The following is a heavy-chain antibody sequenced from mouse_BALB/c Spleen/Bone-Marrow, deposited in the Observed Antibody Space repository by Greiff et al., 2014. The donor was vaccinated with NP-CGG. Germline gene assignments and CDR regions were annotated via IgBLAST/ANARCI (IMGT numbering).Heavy chain of an antibody. CDR1: GYTFTNYG. Sequence: VQRVESGPELKKPGETVKISCKASGYTFTNYGMNWVKQAPGKGLKWMGWINTYTGEPTYADDFKGRFAFSLETSASTAYLQINNLKSEDMATYFCARWTMRYYAMDYWGQGTSVTVSS. J-gene: IGHJ4*01. CDR2: INTYTGEP. V-gene: IGHV9-1*02. CDR3: ARWTMRYYAMDY.